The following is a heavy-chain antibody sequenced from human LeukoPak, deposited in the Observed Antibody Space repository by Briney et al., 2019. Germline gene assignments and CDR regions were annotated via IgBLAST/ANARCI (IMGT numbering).Heavy chain of an antibody. CDR3: ARVSYCGGDCYWNDY. Sequence: GGSLRLSCAASGFTFSSYSMNWVRQAPGKGLEWVSSISSSSSYIYYADSVKGRFTISRDNAKNSLYLQMNSLGAEDTAVYYCARVSYCGGDCYWNDYWGQGTLVTVSS. D-gene: IGHD2-21*02. J-gene: IGHJ4*02. CDR2: ISSSSSYI. V-gene: IGHV3-21*01. CDR1: GFTFSSYS.